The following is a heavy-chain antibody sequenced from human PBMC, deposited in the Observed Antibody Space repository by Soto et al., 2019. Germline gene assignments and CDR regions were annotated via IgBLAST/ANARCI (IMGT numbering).Heavy chain of an antibody. J-gene: IGHJ4*02. CDR2: IIPIFGTA. CDR3: ARESSGSYFY. V-gene: IGHV1-69*13. Sequence: SVKVSCKASGYIFANYAMQWVRQAPGQGLEWMGGIIPIFGTANYAQKFQGRVTITADESTSTAYMELSSLRSQDTAVYYCARESSGSYFYWGQGTLLTVSS. CDR1: GYIFANYA. D-gene: IGHD1-26*01.